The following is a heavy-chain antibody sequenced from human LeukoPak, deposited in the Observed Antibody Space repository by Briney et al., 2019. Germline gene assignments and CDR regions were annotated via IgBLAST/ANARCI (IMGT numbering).Heavy chain of an antibody. CDR3: ARDANAAQGIAAAGTDY. CDR2: IGTAGDT. J-gene: IGHJ4*02. Sequence: GGSLRLSCAASGFTFSSYDMHWVRQATGKGLEWVSAIGTAGDTYYPGSVKGRFTISRENAKNSLYLQMNSLRAGDTAVYYCARDANAAQGIAAAGTDYWGQGTLVTVSS. D-gene: IGHD6-13*01. V-gene: IGHV3-13*01. CDR1: GFTFSSYD.